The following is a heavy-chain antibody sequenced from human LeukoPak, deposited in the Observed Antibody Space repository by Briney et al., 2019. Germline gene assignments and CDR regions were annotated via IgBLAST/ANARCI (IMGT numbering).Heavy chain of an antibody. CDR3: ARGSGWYGLDY. J-gene: IGHJ4*02. V-gene: IGHV4-34*01. D-gene: IGHD6-19*01. CDR2: INHSGST. CDR1: GGSFSGYY. Sequence: SVTLSLTCAVYGGSFSGYYWSWIRQPPGKGLEWIGEINHSGSTNYNPSLKSRVTISVDTSKNQFSLKLSSVTAADTAVYYCARGSGWYGLDYWGQGTLVTVSS.